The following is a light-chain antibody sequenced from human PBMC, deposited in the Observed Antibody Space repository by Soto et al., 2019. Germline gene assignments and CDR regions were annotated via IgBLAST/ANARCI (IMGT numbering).Light chain of an antibody. CDR3: QQTYSTPYT. J-gene: IGKJ2*01. Sequence: IQLTQSPSSLSASVGDRVTITCRASQGISSYLAWYQQKPGKAPKLLIYAASTLQSGVPSRFSGGGSGTDFTLTISSLQPEDLGTYYCQQTYSTPYTFGQGTTVVIK. V-gene: IGKV1-9*01. CDR2: AAS. CDR1: QGISSY.